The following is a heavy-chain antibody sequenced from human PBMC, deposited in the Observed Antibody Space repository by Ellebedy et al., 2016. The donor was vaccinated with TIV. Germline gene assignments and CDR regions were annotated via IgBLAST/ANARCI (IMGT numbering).Heavy chain of an antibody. CDR2: IKQDGSEI. J-gene: IGHJ4*02. CDR1: GFTFSNYW. Sequence: GGSLRLXCAASGFTFSNYWMSWVRQAPGKGLEWVANIKQDGSEIYYVDSVKGRFTISRDNAKNSLYLRMNSLRAEDTAVYYCARDKIVGATYFDYWGQGTLVTVS. CDR3: ARDKIVGATYFDY. V-gene: IGHV3-7*01. D-gene: IGHD1-26*01.